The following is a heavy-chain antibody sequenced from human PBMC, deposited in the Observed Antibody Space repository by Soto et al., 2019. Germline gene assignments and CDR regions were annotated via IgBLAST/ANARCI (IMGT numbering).Heavy chain of an antibody. Sequence: DVQLLESGGGLVQPGGSLRLSCAASGFIFSNYAMTWVRQAPGKGLESVSAIGGTGGDTYYSNSVKGRFTISRDNSKNTLLLQTNSLSADDTAVYYCAKDAVAYNGECDWFDSWGQGSLVTVSS. CDR2: IGGTGGDT. V-gene: IGHV3-23*01. CDR3: AKDAVAYNGECDWFDS. CDR1: GFIFSNYA. J-gene: IGHJ5*01. D-gene: IGHD6-19*01.